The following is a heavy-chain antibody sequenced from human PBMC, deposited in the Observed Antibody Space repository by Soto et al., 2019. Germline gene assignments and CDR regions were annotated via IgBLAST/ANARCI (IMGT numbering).Heavy chain of an antibody. Sequence: GGTLRLSCAASGFTFSSYGMHWVRQAPCKWLEWGALIWYAGSNKDYADSVKGRFTISRDNSKNTLYLQMNSLRAEDTAVYYCARDRIRYYYDSSGYYLDYWGQGTMVTFAS. CDR2: IWYAGSNK. CDR1: GFTFSSYG. CDR3: ARDRIRYYYDSSGYYLDY. V-gene: IGHV3-33*01. D-gene: IGHD3-22*01. J-gene: IGHJ4*02.